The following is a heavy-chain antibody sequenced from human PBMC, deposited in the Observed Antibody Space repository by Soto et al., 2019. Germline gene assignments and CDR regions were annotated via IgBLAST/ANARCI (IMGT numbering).Heavy chain of an antibody. Sequence: PGGSLRLSCAASGFTFSSYAMSWVRQAPGKGLEWVSAISGSGGSTYYADSVKGRFTISRDNAKNSLYLQMNSLRAEDTALYYCAKDIVPNYYDSGPAFDIWGQGTMVTVSS. CDR2: ISGSGGST. J-gene: IGHJ3*02. V-gene: IGHV3-23*01. D-gene: IGHD3-22*01. CDR3: AKDIVPNYYDSGPAFDI. CDR1: GFTFSSYA.